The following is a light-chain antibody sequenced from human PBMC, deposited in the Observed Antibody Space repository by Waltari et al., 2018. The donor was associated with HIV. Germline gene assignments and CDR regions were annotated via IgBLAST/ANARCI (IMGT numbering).Light chain of an antibody. CDR2: HDT. J-gene: IGLJ2*01. V-gene: IGLV3-21*01. CDR1: NIGSKS. Sequence: SYVLTQPPSVSVAPGKTARITCGGENIGSKSVNWYQKQPGQAPVMVIYHDTDRPSWIPDRFSGSNSEDTATLTFRRVEAGDEADYFCQVWDTNTDQYVIFGGGTNLAV. CDR3: QVWDTNTDQYVI.